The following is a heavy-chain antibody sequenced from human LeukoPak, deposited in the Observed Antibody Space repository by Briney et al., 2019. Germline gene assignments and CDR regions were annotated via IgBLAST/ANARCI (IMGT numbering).Heavy chain of an antibody. Sequence: SETLSLTCAVSGGSVSGHYWSWIRQPPGKGLEWIGKISHSGSSNYKPSLKSRVTISVDTSTNQFSLRQYSVTAADTAVYYCARSANAFDIWGQGTMVTVSS. CDR1: GGSVSGHY. CDR3: ARSANAFDI. CDR2: ISHSGSS. J-gene: IGHJ3*02. V-gene: IGHV4-34*01.